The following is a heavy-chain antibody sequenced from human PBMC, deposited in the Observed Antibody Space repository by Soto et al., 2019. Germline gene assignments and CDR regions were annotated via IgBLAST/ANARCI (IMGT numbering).Heavy chain of an antibody. J-gene: IGHJ4*02. CDR2: IWYDGSNK. V-gene: IGHV3-33*01. CDR1: GFTFSSYG. D-gene: IGHD1-26*01. CDR3: AGDVSSGSSAFDY. Sequence: QVQLVESGGGVVQPGRSLRLSCAASGFTFSSYGMHWVRQAPGKGLEWVAVIWYDGSNKYYADSVKGRFTISRDNSKNTLYLQMNSLRAEDTAVYYCAGDVSSGSSAFDYWGQGTLVTVSS.